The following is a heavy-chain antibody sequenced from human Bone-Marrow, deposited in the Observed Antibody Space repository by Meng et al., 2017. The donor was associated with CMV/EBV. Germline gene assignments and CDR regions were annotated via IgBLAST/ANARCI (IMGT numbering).Heavy chain of an antibody. J-gene: IGHJ4*02. CDR3: ARVMAAHALQQYYFDY. Sequence: ETLSLTCAASGFTFSSYSMNWVRQAPGKGLEWVSSISSSSSYIYYADSVKGRFTISRDNAKNSLYLQMNSLRAEDTAVYYCARVMAAHALQQYYFDYWGQGTLVTVSS. V-gene: IGHV3-21*01. CDR1: GFTFSSYS. D-gene: IGHD5-18*01. CDR2: ISSSSSYI.